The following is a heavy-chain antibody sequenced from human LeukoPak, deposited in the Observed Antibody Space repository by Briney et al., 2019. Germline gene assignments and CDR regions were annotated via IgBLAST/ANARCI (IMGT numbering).Heavy chain of an antibody. D-gene: IGHD2-8*01. CDR2: IYYSGSP. Sequence: SETLSLTCAVSGYSISSSNWWGWIRQPPGKGLEWIGYIYYSGSPYYNPSLKSRVTMSVDTSKNQFSLKLSSVTAMDTAVYYCARMKPPGVRWYFDLWGRGTLVTVSS. CDR3: ARMKPPGVRWYFDL. CDR1: GYSISSSNW. V-gene: IGHV4-28*01. J-gene: IGHJ2*01.